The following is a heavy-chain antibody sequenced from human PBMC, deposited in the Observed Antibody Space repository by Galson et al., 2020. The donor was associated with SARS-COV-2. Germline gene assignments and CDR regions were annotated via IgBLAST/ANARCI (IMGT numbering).Heavy chain of an antibody. J-gene: IGHJ4*02. D-gene: IGHD3-3*01. CDR3: ARDRALLQIWKYVDY. Sequence: GESLKISCAASGFDFSAYSMNWVRQAPGKGLEWVAVIWYDGSNKYYADSVKGRFTISRDNSKNMLYLEMNSLRAEDTAVYYCARDRALLQIWKYVDYWGQGTLVTVSS. CDR1: GFDFSAYS. CDR2: IWYDGSNK. V-gene: IGHV3-33*08.